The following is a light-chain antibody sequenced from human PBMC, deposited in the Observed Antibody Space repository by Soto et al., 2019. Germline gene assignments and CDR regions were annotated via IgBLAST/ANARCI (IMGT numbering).Light chain of an antibody. CDR2: DVS. J-gene: IGKJ5*01. CDR1: QSVSGTY. V-gene: IGKV3-20*01. CDR3: QQYGTSPLT. Sequence: IVLTQSPGTLSLSPGERATLSCRASQSVSGTYLAWYQQKPGQAPRLLIYDVSSRATGIPDRFSGSGSGADFTLTIIRLEPEDFAVYYCQQYGTSPLTFGQGTRLEIK.